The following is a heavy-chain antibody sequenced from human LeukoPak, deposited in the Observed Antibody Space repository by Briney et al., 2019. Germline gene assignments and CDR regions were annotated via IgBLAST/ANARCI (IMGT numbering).Heavy chain of an antibody. CDR1: GFSFSDSY. V-gene: IGHV3-11*01. D-gene: IGHD4/OR15-4a*01. CDR3: ARDSDYGDPY. Sequence: PGGSLRLSCSASGFSFSDSYMNWFRLSPEKGLEWIAYITSSGATTEYADSVRGRFTISRVNAKNSMYLQMNSLRPEDTAVYYCARDSDYGDPYWGQGTLVTVSS. CDR2: ITSSGATT. J-gene: IGHJ4*02.